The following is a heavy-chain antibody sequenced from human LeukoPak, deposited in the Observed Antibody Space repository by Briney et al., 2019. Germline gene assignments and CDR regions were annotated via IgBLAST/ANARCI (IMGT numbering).Heavy chain of an antibody. J-gene: IGHJ4*02. D-gene: IGHD6-13*01. CDR2: ISSSGSTI. CDR1: GFTFSDYY. CDR3: ASSGYSSSWYYFDY. Sequence: GGSLRLSCADSGFTFSDYYMSWIRQAPGKGLEWVSYISSSGSTIYYADSVKGRFTISRDNAKNSLYLQMNSLRAEDTAVYYCASSGYSSSWYYFDYWGQGTLVTVSS. V-gene: IGHV3-11*04.